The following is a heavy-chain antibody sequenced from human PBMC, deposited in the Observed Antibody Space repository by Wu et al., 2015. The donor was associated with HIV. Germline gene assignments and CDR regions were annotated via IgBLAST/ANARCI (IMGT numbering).Heavy chain of an antibody. D-gene: IGHD1/OR15-1a*01. CDR2: INPRENRV. CDR1: GYNFTNYY. CDR3: ASRLAELQHEAFDI. Sequence: QVQLVQSGAVVKKPGASVRISCKASGYNFTNYYMHWVRQAPGQGPEWMGVINPRENRVSYSQKFQGRVTMTRDTSTSTVYMELSSLTAADTAVLLCASRLAELQHEAFDIWGQGTLVTSLQ. J-gene: IGHJ3*02. V-gene: IGHV1-46*03.